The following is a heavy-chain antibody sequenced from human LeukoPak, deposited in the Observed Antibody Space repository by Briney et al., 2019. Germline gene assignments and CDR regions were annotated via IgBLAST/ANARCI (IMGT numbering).Heavy chain of an antibody. CDR1: GGTFSSYA. V-gene: IGHV1-69*04. D-gene: IGHD6-13*01. J-gene: IGHJ3*02. CDR3: ARGLAAAGDDAFDI. CDR2: IIPILGIA. Sequence: GASVKVSCKASGGTFSSYAISWVRQAPGQGLEWMGRIIPILGIANYAQKFQGRVTITADKSTSTAYMELSSLRSEDTAVYYCARGLAAAGDDAFDIWGQGTMVTVSS.